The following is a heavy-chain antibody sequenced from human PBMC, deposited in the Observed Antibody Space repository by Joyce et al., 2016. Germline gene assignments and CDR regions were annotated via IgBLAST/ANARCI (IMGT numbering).Heavy chain of an antibody. CDR2: ISSSSSAI. J-gene: IGHJ4*02. Sequence: VKLVQSGGGLVQPGGSLRLSCAASGFTFSSYNGNWVGQSPGKGLEWVSYISSSSSAIYYADSVKGRFTITRDNAKSSLYLQMNSLRAEDTAMYYCAREARKWLPDFDYWGQGTLVTVSS. D-gene: IGHD6-19*01. V-gene: IGHV3-48*01. CDR3: AREARKWLPDFDY. CDR1: GFTFSSYN.